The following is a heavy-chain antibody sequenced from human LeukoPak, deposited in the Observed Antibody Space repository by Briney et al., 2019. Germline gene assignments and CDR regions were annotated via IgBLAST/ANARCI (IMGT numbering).Heavy chain of an antibody. Sequence: SETLSLTCTVSGGSISSHYWSRIRQPPGKGLEWIGYIYYSGSTNYNPSLKSRVTISVDTSKNQFSLKLSSVTAADTAVYYCARAKKGPAAITYYYYYYMDVWGKGTTVTVSS. V-gene: IGHV4-59*11. CDR1: GGSISSHY. CDR2: IYYSGST. J-gene: IGHJ6*03. CDR3: ARAKKGPAAITYYYYYYMDV. D-gene: IGHD2-2*02.